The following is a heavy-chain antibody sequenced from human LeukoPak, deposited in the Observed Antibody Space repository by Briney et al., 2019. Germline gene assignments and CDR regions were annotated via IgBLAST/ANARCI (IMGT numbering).Heavy chain of an antibody. CDR2: IYYSGST. CDR1: GGSISSSSYY. Sequence: SETLSLTCTVSGGSISSSSYYWGWIRQPPGKGLEWIGSIYYSGSTYYNPSLKSRVTISVDTSKNQFSLKLSSVTAADTAVYYCARVYCSSTSCYGWDYYYYMDVWGKGTTVTVSS. V-gene: IGHV4-39*07. CDR3: ARVYCSSTSCYGWDYYYYMDV. J-gene: IGHJ6*03. D-gene: IGHD2-2*01.